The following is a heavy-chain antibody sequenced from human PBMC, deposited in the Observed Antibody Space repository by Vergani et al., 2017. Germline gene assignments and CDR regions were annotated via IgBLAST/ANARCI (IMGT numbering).Heavy chain of an antibody. CDR2: IYYSGST. CDR1: GGSISSSSYY. D-gene: IGHD3-22*01. CDR3: ARVQHYYDRRGYYYYYYGMDV. V-gene: IGHV4-39*07. Sequence: QLQLQESGPGLVKPSETLSLTCTVSGGSISSSSYYWGWIRQPPGKGLEWIGGIYYSGSTYYNPSLKSRVTISVDTSKNQFSLKLSSVTAADTAVYYCARVQHYYDRRGYYYYYYGMDVWGQGTTVTVSS. J-gene: IGHJ6*02.